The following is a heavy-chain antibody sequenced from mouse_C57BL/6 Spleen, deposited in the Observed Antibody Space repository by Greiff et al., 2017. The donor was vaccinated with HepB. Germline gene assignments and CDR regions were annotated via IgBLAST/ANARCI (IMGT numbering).Heavy chain of an antibody. Sequence: VQLQQSGPELVKPGASVKISCKASGYTFTDYYMNWVKQSHGKSLEWIGDINPNNGGTSYNQKFKGKATLTVDKSSSTAYMELRSLTSEDSAVYYCAPLRDAMDYWGQGTSVTVSS. V-gene: IGHV1-26*01. CDR1: GYTFTDYY. J-gene: IGHJ4*01. CDR3: APLRDAMDY. CDR2: INPNNGGT. D-gene: IGHD1-1*01.